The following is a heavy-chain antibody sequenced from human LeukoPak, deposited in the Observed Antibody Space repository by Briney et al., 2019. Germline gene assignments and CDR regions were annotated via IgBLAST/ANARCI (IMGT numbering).Heavy chain of an antibody. D-gene: IGHD3-9*01. V-gene: IGHV3-30*03. CDR1: GFTFSSYT. CDR3: AALPYYDILTGPFDY. J-gene: IGHJ4*02. CDR2: ISYDGSNK. Sequence: PGGSLRLSCAASGFTFSSYTMNWVRQAPGKGLEWVAVISYDGSNKYYADSVKGRFTISRDNSKNTLYLQMNSLRAEDTAVYYCAALPYYDILTGPFDYWGQGTLVTVSS.